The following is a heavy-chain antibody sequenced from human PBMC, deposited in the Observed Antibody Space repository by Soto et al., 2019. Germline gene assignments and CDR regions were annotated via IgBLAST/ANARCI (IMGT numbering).Heavy chain of an antibody. CDR2: IGGNGVSI. Sequence: EVQLWESGGGLLQPGGSLRLSCASSGFNFSSHGMSWVRQAPGKGLEWVSHIGGNGVSIYYADSVRGRFTISRDNSKNTLYLQMNSLRAEDTAVYYCAKGFDYVSFDMWGQGTMVTVS. CDR3: AKGFDYVSFDM. CDR1: GFNFSSHG. V-gene: IGHV3-23*01. J-gene: IGHJ3*02. D-gene: IGHD3-16*01.